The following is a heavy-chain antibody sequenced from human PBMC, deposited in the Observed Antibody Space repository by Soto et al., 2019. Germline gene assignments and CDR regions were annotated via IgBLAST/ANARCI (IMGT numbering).Heavy chain of an antibody. CDR1: VFTFSSYS. D-gene: IGHD6-13*01. CDR2: ISSSSSYI. V-gene: IGHV3-21*01. CDR3: ARDDLAAPAFYGMDV. J-gene: IGHJ6*02. Sequence: GWSLRLSCASSVFTFSSYSMNWVRQAPGKGLEWVSSISSSSSYIYYADSVKGRFTISRDNAKNSLYLQMNSLRAEDTAVYYCARDDLAAPAFYGMDVWGQGTTVTVSS.